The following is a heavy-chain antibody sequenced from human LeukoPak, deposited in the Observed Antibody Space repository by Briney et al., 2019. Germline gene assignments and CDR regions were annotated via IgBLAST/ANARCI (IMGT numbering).Heavy chain of an antibody. V-gene: IGHV1-69*04. J-gene: IGHJ4*02. CDR2: IIPILGIA. Sequence: ASVKVSCKASGGTFSSYAISWVRQAPGQGLEWMGRIIPILGIANYAQKFQGRVTNTADKSTSTAYMELSSLRSEDTAVYYCAREGKVVVAATLHYWGQGTLVTVSS. CDR1: GGTFSSYA. D-gene: IGHD2-15*01. CDR3: AREGKVVVAATLHY.